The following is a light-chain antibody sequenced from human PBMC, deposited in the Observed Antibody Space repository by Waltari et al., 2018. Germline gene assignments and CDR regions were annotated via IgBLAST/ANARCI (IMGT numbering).Light chain of an antibody. V-gene: IGKV1-39*01. J-gene: IGKJ1*01. Sequence: DIQMTQSPSSLSASIGDPIPVTCRASQNIRTYLNWYQQKPAKAPKLLIFGASTLPRGVPSRFSGSASGTEFTLTVTNLQPDDFATYFCQQSFSSPWTFGQGTTV. CDR2: GAS. CDR1: QNIRTY. CDR3: QQSFSSPWT.